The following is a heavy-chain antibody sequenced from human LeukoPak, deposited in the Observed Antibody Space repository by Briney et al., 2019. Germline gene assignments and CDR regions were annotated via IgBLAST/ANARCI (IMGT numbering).Heavy chain of an antibody. J-gene: IGHJ4*02. V-gene: IGHV1-24*01. D-gene: IGHD4-23*01. CDR3: ATGGPYGGNSEALDY. CDR2: FDPEDGET. CDR1: GYTLTELS. Sequence: ASVKDSCKVSGYTLTELSMHWVRQAPGKGLEWMGGFDPEDGETIYAQKFQGRVTMTEDTSTDTAYMELSSLRSEDTAVYYCATGGPYGGNSEALDYWGQGTLVTVSS.